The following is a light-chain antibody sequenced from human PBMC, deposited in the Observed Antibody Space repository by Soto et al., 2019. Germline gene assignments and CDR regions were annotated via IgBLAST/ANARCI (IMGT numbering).Light chain of an antibody. CDR1: QSVSSN. CDR3: QQRSNWIFA. V-gene: IGKV3-15*01. Sequence: EIVMTQSPATLSVSPGERATLSCRASQSVSSNLAWYQQNPGQAPRLLIYGASTRATGIPARFSGSGSGTEFTLTISSLQSEDFGVYYCQQRSNWIFAFGPGTKVDL. J-gene: IGKJ3*01. CDR2: GAS.